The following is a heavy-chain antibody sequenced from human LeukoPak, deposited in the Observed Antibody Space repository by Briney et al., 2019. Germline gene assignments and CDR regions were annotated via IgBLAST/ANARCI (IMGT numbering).Heavy chain of an antibody. CDR1: GYTFTDYG. J-gene: IGHJ4*02. V-gene: IGHV1-18*01. Sequence: ASVNVSCKASGYTFTDYGISWVRQAPGQGLEWMGWISGYNGNTNYAQKVQGRVTMTTDTSTSTAYMELRSLRPDDTAVYYCVRRMGSYDFWSGYPGSLDYWGQGTLVTVSS. CDR2: ISGYNGNT. CDR3: VRRMGSYDFWSGYPGSLDY. D-gene: IGHD3-3*01.